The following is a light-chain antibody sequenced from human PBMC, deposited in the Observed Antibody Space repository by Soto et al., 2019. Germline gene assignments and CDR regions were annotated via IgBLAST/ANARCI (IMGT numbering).Light chain of an antibody. CDR2: AAS. V-gene: IGKV1-8*01. Sequence: AIRMTQSPSSLSASTGDRVTITCRASQGISSYLAWYQQKPGKAPKLLIYAASTLQSGVPSRFIGNGSGTDFTLTISCLQSEDFATYYCQQYYSYPGTFGPGTKVDIK. CDR1: QGISSY. CDR3: QQYYSYPGT. J-gene: IGKJ3*01.